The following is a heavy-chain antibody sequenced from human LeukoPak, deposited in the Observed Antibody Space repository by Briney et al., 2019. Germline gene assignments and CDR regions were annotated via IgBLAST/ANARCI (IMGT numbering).Heavy chain of an antibody. D-gene: IGHD3-10*01. V-gene: IGHV3-66*01. CDR2: IYSGGST. Sequence: QPGGSLRLSCAASGFTASSNYMSWVRQAPGKGLEWVSVIYSGGSTYYADSVKGRFTISRDNSKNTLYLQMNSLRAEDTAVYYCARVYGSGSYYNYYFDYWGQGTLVTVSS. CDR3: ARVYGSGSYYNYYFDY. CDR1: GFTASSNY. J-gene: IGHJ4*02.